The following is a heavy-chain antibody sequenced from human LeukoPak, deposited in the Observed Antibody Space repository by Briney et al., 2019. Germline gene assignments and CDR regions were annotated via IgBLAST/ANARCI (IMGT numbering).Heavy chain of an antibody. Sequence: GGSLRLSCAASGFTFDDYAMHWVLQAPGKGLEWVSGISWNSGSIGYADSVKGRFTISRDNAKNSLYLQMNSLRAEDTALYYCAKGGLAGEVENWFDPWGQGTLVTVSS. CDR2: ISWNSGSI. CDR3: AKGGLAGEVENWFDP. CDR1: GFTFDDYA. D-gene: IGHD3-16*01. J-gene: IGHJ5*02. V-gene: IGHV3-9*01.